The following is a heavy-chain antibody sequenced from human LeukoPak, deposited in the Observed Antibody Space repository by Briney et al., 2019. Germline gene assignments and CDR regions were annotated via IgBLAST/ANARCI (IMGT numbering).Heavy chain of an antibody. CDR3: ASGIMFGTTGTTHPKKYYYYGMDV. J-gene: IGHJ6*04. CDR2: IIPIFGTA. CDR1: GYAFSNYG. V-gene: IGHV1-69*06. Sequence: ASVKVSCEASGYAFSNYGISWVRQAPGQGLEWMGGIIPIFGTANYAQKFQGRVTITADKSTSTAYMELSSLRSEDTAVYYCASGIMFGTTGTTHPKKYYYYGMDVWGKGTTVTVSS. D-gene: IGHD1-1*01.